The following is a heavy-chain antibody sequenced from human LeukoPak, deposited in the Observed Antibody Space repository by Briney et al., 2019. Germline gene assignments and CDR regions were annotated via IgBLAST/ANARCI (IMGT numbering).Heavy chain of an antibody. V-gene: IGHV4-39*01. CDR2: IYYSGST. J-gene: IGHJ4*02. CDR1: GGSISSSSYY. D-gene: IGHD6-6*01. CDR3: ARLSSSPGNFDY. Sequence: SETLSLTCTVSGGSISSSSYYWGWIRQPPGKGLEWIGSIYYSGSTYYNPSLKSRVTISVDTSKNQFSLKLSSVTAADTAVYYCARLSSSPGNFDYWGQGTLVTVSS.